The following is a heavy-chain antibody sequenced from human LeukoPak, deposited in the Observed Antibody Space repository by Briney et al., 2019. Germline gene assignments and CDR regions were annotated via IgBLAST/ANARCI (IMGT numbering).Heavy chain of an antibody. CDR2: MNPNSGNT. V-gene: IGHV1-8*02. CDR3: ARGRIYYDSSGYYGAFDI. J-gene: IGHJ3*02. CDR1: GGTFSSYD. D-gene: IGHD3-22*01. Sequence: ASVKVSCKASGGTFSSYDINWVRQATGQGLEWMGWMNPNSGNTGYAQKFQGRVTMTRNTSISTAYMELSSLRSEDTAVYYCARGRIYYDSSGYYGAFDIWGQGTMVTVSS.